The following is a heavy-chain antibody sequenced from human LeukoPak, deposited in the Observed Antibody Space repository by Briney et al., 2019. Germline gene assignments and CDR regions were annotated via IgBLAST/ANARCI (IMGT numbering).Heavy chain of an antibody. D-gene: IGHD1-26*01. CDR1: AYSISDGWV. J-gene: IGHJ5*02. CDR3: SRLSHVAGAPKVSWFDP. Sequence: SETLSLTCTVSAYSISDGWVWGMIRRLPGKGLEWIGIIYHSGTTYYNPSLKSRVTMSVDTSNNQFSLKLTSVTAADTAMYYCSRLSHVAGAPKVSWFDPWGQGTLVTVSS. CDR2: IYHSGTT. V-gene: IGHV4-38-2*02.